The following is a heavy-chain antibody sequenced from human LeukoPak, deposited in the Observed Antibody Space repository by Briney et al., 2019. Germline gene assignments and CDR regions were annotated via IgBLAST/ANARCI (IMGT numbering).Heavy chain of an antibody. D-gene: IGHD6-13*01. CDR2: ISAYNGNT. CDR1: GYTFTSYG. CDR3: ARVPYSSSWSSYTDY. V-gene: IGHV1-18*01. J-gene: IGHJ4*02. Sequence: GASVKVSCKASGYTFTSYGISWVRQAPGQGLEWMGWISAYNGNTNYAQKLQGRVTMTTDTSTSTAYMELRSLRSDDTAVYYCARVPYSSSWSSYTDYWGQGTLVTVSS.